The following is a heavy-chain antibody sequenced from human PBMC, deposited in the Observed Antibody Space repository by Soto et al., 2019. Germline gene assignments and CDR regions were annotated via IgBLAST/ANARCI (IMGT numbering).Heavy chain of an antibody. Sequence: VQLVETGGGLVQPGGSLRLSCAVSGFSFSSYSMNWVRQAPGKGLEWVSSSSSTGSYIDYADSVKGRFIITRDNAKKSLYLQMNSLRAEDTAVYYCARGGPQDGMDVWGQGTTVSVS. D-gene: IGHD5-12*01. CDR2: SSSTGSYI. CDR1: GFSFSSYS. CDR3: ARGGPQDGMDV. J-gene: IGHJ6*02. V-gene: IGHV3-21*01.